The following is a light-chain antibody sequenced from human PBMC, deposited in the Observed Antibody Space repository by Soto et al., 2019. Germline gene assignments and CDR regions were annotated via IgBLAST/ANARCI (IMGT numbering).Light chain of an antibody. V-gene: IGKV1-5*03. CDR2: KAS. CDR3: HPYTAYWRI. J-gene: IGKJ1*01. Sequence: DIQMTQSPSNLSACVGGRVPITSQHSKSISSWLAWYQQKPGKAPKLLIYKASSLESGVPSRFSGSGYGTEGTVSVSGLEHTDAPPYYCHPYTAYWRIIDQGTKVDIK. CDR1: KSISSW.